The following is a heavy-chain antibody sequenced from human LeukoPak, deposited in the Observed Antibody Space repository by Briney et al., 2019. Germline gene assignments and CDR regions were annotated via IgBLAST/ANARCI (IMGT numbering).Heavy chain of an antibody. D-gene: IGHD6-6*01. Sequence: PEGSLRLSCAASGFIFSSYAMSWVRQAPGKGLEWVSTISGSGGSTYYADSVKGRFTISRDNSKNTVYLQMNSLRVEDTAVYYCAKEYTPSSPLGELDSWGQGTLVTVSS. CDR2: ISGSGGST. V-gene: IGHV3-23*01. J-gene: IGHJ4*02. CDR1: GFIFSSYA. CDR3: AKEYTPSSPLGELDS.